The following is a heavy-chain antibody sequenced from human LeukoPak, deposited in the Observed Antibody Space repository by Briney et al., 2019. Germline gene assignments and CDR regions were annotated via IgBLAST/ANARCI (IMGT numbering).Heavy chain of an antibody. V-gene: IGHV3-23*01. Sequence: PGGSLRPSCAASGFTFSSYAMSWVRQAPGKGLEWVSAISGSGGSTYYADSVKGRFTISRDNSKNTLYLQMNSLRAEDTAVYYCAKGMTYYYDSSGYYWDAFDIWGQGTMVTVSS. CDR3: AKGMTYYYDSSGYYWDAFDI. D-gene: IGHD3-22*01. CDR2: ISGSGGST. CDR1: GFTFSSYA. J-gene: IGHJ3*02.